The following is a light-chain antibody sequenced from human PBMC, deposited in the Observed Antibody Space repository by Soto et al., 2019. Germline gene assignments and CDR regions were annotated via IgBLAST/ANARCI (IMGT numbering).Light chain of an antibody. V-gene: IGKV3-20*01. CDR2: GAS. CDR1: QTVSSNY. Sequence: IGMKHSPATLSVSTGDRATLSCRASQTVSSNYLAWYRQKPGQAPRLLIHGASSRATGIPDRFSGSGSATDFTLTISRLEPEDFAVYFCQQYGSSPLTFGGGSIVDIK. J-gene: IGKJ4*01. CDR3: QQYGSSPLT.